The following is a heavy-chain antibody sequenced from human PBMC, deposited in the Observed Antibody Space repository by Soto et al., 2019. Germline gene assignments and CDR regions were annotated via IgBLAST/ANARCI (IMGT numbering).Heavy chain of an antibody. Sequence: GASVKVSCKASGGTFSSYTISWVRQAPGQGLEWMGRIIPILGIANYAQKFQGRVTITADKSTSTAYMELSSLRSEDTAVYYCARWPCSSTSCRSNAFDIWGQGTMVTVSS. CDR1: GGTFSSYT. CDR3: ARWPCSSTSCRSNAFDI. D-gene: IGHD2-2*01. V-gene: IGHV1-69*02. J-gene: IGHJ3*02. CDR2: IIPILGIA.